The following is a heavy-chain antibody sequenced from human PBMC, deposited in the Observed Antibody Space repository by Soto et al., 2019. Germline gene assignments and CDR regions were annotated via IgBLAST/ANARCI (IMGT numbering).Heavy chain of an antibody. CDR2: IYYSGST. CDR1: GGSISSGDYY. J-gene: IGHJ5*02. D-gene: IGHD6-25*01. V-gene: IGHV4-30-4*01. Sequence: SETLSLTCTVSGGSISSGDYYWSWIRQPPGKGLEWIGYIYYSGSTYYNPSLKSRVTISVDTSKNQFSLKLSSVTAADTAVYYCARGSRAATRPFDPWGQGTLVTVSS. CDR3: ARGSRAATRPFDP.